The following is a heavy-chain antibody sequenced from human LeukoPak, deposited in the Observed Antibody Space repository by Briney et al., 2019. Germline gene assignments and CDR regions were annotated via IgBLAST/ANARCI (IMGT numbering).Heavy chain of an antibody. Sequence: HPGGSLRLSCTASGFTFSTYAMHWVRQAPGKGLEYVSGISTNGGRTYYVDSVKDRFTISRDSSKNTLYLQMSSLRVEDTAVYFCPLPTLGYWGQGTLVTVSS. CDR2: ISTNGGRT. CDR3: PLPTLGY. J-gene: IGHJ4*02. CDR1: GFTFSTYA. D-gene: IGHD2-15*01. V-gene: IGHV3-64D*08.